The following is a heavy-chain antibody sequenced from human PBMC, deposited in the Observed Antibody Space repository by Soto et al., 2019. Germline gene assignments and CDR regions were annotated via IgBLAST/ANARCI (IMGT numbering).Heavy chain of an antibody. CDR1: GFTFSSYG. J-gene: IGHJ3*02. CDR2: ISYDGSNK. CDR3: AKVLIAVAGQDAFDI. V-gene: IGHV3-30*18. D-gene: IGHD6-19*01. Sequence: QVQLVESGGGVVQPGRSLRLSCAASGFTFSSYGMHWVRQAPGKGLEWVAVISYDGSNKYYADSVKGRFTISRDNSTTRLYLPMNSLRAEDTAVYYGAKVLIAVAGQDAFDIWGQGTMVTVSS.